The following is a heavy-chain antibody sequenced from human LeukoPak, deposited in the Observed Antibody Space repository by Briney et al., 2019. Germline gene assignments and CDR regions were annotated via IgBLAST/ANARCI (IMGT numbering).Heavy chain of an antibody. CDR3: ARPYSSGHDAFDL. Sequence: ASVKVSCKTSGFTFTSYYLHWVRQAPGQGLEWMGIINPSDGSTTYAQKFQDRVTMTRDTSTSTVYMELSSLRSEDTAVYYCARPYSSGHDAFDLWGHGTMVTVSS. CDR2: INPSDGST. J-gene: IGHJ3*01. D-gene: IGHD3-22*01. CDR1: GFTFTSYY. V-gene: IGHV1-46*01.